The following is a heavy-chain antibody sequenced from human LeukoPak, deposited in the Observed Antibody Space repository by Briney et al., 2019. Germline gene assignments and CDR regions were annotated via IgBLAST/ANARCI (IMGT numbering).Heavy chain of an antibody. CDR1: GFTFSNYG. J-gene: IGHJ4*02. V-gene: IGHV3-30*18. CDR3: AKDPRRYSRTGGYFDY. Sequence: SGGSLRLSCAAFGFTFSNYGMHWVRQAPGKGLEWVSFISYDGSNKYYADSVKGRFTISRDNSKNTLYLQMISLRTEDTAVYYCAKDPRRYSRTGGYFDYWGQGTLVTVSS. D-gene: IGHD6-13*01. CDR2: ISYDGSNK.